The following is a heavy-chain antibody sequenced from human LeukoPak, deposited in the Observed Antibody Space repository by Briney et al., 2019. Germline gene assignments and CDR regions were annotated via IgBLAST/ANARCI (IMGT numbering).Heavy chain of an antibody. V-gene: IGHV4-59*11. CDR1: GGSISSHY. CDR3: ARCRTGSCYYFDH. J-gene: IGHJ4*02. D-gene: IGHD2-15*01. Sequence: SETLSLTCTVSGGSISSHYWSWIRQPPGKGLEWIGYIYDSGSTNYNPSLKSRVTISVDTSKNQFSLKLSSVTAADTAVYYCARCRTGSCYYFDHWGQGTLVTVSS. CDR2: IYDSGST.